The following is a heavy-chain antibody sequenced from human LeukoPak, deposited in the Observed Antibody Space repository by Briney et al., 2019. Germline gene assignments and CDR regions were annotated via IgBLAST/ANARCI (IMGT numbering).Heavy chain of an antibody. D-gene: IGHD4-17*01. J-gene: IGHJ6*04. CDR1: GFTFSSYG. V-gene: IGHV3-30*18. CDR3: AKDRDMTTDYGMDV. Sequence: GGSLRLSCAASGFTFSSYGMHWVRQAPGKGLEWVAVIKYDGSNKYYADSVKGRFTISRDNSKNTLYLQMNSLRAEDTAVYYCAKDRDMTTDYGMDVWGKGTTVTVSS. CDR2: IKYDGSNK.